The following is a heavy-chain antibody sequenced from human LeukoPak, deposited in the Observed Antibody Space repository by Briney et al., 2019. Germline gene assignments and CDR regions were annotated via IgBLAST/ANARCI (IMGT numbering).Heavy chain of an antibody. J-gene: IGHJ4*02. CDR3: ARGMGARPIHY. CDR2: IIPLFGAA. D-gene: IGHD6-6*01. Sequence: SVKVSCKASGGTLSSHTLSWVRPAPGQGLEWMGGIIPLFGAAKYAQKFEGRVTITLDEFTTTGYMELSSLRFDDTAVYYCARGMGARPIHYGAQGTLVTVSS. V-gene: IGHV1-69*01. CDR1: GGTLSSHT.